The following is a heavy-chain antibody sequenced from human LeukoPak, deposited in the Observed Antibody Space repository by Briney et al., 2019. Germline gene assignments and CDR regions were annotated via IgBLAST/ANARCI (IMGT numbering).Heavy chain of an antibody. V-gene: IGHV1-2*02. CDR3: ARVFSVGYMDV. D-gene: IGHD3-3*01. Sequence: ASVKVSCKASGYSFSGYYLHWVRQAPGQGLEWMGWINPNNGGTDNAQKFQGRVTMTRDTSFSTVYMELRRLRYDDTAIYYCARVFSVGYMDVWGKGTTVTISS. CDR2: INPNNGGT. J-gene: IGHJ6*03. CDR1: GYSFSGYY.